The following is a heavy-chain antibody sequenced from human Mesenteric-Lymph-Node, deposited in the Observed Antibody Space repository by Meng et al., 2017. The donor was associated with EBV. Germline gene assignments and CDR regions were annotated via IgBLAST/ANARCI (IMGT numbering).Heavy chain of an antibody. CDR3: ARGYSSSWYYFDY. J-gene: IGHJ4*02. CDR1: GGSISISNW. D-gene: IGHD6-13*01. V-gene: IGHV4-4*02. Sequence: QVQLQESGPGLVKPSGXLSLTCAVSGGSISISNWWSCVRQPPGKGLEWIGEIFHSGSTNCNPSLKSRVTISVDTSKNQFSLKLSSVTAADTAVYYCARGYSSSWYYFDYWGQGTLVTVSS. CDR2: IFHSGST.